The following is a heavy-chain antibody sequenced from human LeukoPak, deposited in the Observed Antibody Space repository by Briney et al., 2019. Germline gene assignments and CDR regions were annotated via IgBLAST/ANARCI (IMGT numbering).Heavy chain of an antibody. CDR2: IYPVNSDT. CDR1: GYSFTSYW. CDR3: ARPSGDNRFDY. D-gene: IGHD4-17*01. V-gene: IGHV5-51*01. Sequence: GESLKISCKGSGYSFTSYWIGWVRQMPGKGLEWMGIIYPVNSDTRYSPSFQGQVTISADKSISTAYLQWSSLKASDTAMCYCARPSGDNRFDYWGQGTLVTVSS. J-gene: IGHJ4*02.